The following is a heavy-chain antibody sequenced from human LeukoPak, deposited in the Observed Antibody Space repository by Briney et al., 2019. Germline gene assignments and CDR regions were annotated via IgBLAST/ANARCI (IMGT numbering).Heavy chain of an antibody. V-gene: IGHV3-74*01. D-gene: IGHD3-3*01. CDR3: ARVINYDFWSGYYPLDY. J-gene: IGHJ4*02. CDR1: GFTFSSYG. CDR2: INSDGSST. Sequence: GGSLRLSCAASGFTFSSYGMHWVRQAPGKGLVWVSRINSDGSSTSYADSVKGRFTISRDNAKNTLYLQMNSLRAEDTAVYYCARVINYDFWSGYYPLDYWGQGTLVTVSS.